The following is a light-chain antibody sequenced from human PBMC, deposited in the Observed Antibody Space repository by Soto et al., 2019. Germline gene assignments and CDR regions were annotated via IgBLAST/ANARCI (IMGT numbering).Light chain of an antibody. CDR3: QHYNNLPPFT. J-gene: IGKJ3*01. Sequence: DIQMTQSPSTLSASVGDRVTITCRASEDIRTSLSWFQHKPGRAPKLLIYGASYLETGVPSRFRGSGSGTDFTLTISSLQPEDIATYYCQHYNNLPPFTFGPGTIVDVK. CDR2: GAS. V-gene: IGKV1-33*01. CDR1: EDIRTS.